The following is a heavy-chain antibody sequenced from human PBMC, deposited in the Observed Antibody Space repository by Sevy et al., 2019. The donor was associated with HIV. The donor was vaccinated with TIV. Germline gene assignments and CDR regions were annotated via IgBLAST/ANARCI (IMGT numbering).Heavy chain of an antibody. Sequence: GSPRLSCTASGFTFSNHAMHWVRQGPGKGPEWVAFIRNDGSHEYYADSVKGRFTISRDNSKNTLYLQMNSLRPEDTAVYYCARDRKVLLVVYAIPFDAFDIWGQGTMVTVSS. V-gene: IGHV3-30*02. D-gene: IGHD2-8*02. CDR2: IRNDGSHE. J-gene: IGHJ3*02. CDR3: ARDRKVLLVVYAIPFDAFDI. CDR1: GFTFSNHA.